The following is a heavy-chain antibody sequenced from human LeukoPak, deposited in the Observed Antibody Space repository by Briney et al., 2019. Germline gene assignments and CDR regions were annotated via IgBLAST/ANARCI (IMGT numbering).Heavy chain of an antibody. CDR2: IRYDGSNK. CDR3: ARGTTSRALDVYDI. V-gene: IGHV3-30*02. D-gene: IGHD1-7*01. Sequence: PGGSLRLSCAASGFTFSSYGMHWVRQAPGKGLEWVAFIRYDGSNKYYADSVKGRFTISRDNSKNTLYLQMNSLRAEDTAVYYCARGTTSRALDVYDIWGQGTMVTVSS. CDR1: GFTFSSYG. J-gene: IGHJ3*02.